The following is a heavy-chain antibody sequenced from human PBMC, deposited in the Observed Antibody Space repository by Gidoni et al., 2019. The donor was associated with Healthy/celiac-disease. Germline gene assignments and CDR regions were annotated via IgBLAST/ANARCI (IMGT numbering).Heavy chain of an antibody. V-gene: IGHV1-69*06. CDR2: IIPICGTA. CDR1: GGTFSSYA. Sequence: QVQLVQSGAEVKKPGSSVKVSCKPFGGTFSSYAISWVRQAPGQGLAWMGGIIPICGTANYAQKFQGRVTITADKSTSTAYMELSSLRSEDTAVYYCARDRGDSDVWGQGTTVTVSS. CDR3: ARDRGDSDV. D-gene: IGHD3-10*01. J-gene: IGHJ6*02.